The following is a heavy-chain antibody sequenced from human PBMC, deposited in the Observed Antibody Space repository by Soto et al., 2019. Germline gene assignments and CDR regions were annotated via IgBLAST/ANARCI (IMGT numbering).Heavy chain of an antibody. J-gene: IGHJ6*02. V-gene: IGHV1-69*01. CDR1: GGTFSSYA. Sequence: QVQLVQSGAEVKKPGSSVKVSCKASGGTFSSYAISWVRQAPGQGLEWMGGIIPIFGTANYAQKFQGRVTITADESTSTAYMELSSLRSEDTAVYYCAREGGIVVVPAATLGYYYGMDVWGQGTTVTVSS. CDR3: AREGGIVVVPAATLGYYYGMDV. CDR2: IIPIFGTA. D-gene: IGHD2-2*01.